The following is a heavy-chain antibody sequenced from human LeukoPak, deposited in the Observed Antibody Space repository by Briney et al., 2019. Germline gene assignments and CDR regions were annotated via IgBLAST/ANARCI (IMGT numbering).Heavy chain of an antibody. Sequence: SETLSLTCSVYGGSFRGYYWSWIRQSPEKGLEWIGQIYHTGSTNYNPSLASRVAISLDISKSQFSLKLTSVTAADTAVYYCARDDFGVALGGVWSIGTTVTVSS. D-gene: IGHD3-3*01. CDR1: GGSFRGYY. CDR2: IYHTGST. CDR3: ARDDFGVALGGV. V-gene: IGHV4-34*01. J-gene: IGHJ6*04.